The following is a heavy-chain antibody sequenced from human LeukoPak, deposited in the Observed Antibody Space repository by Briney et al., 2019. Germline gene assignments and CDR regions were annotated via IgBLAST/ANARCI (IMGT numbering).Heavy chain of an antibody. V-gene: IGHV4-39*07. D-gene: IGHD3-10*01. CDR3: ARRGSRHRGDYYMDV. J-gene: IGHJ6*03. Sequence: PSETLSLTCTVSGGSISSSSYYWGWIRQPPGKGLEWIGSIYYSGSTYYNPSLKSRVTISVDTSKNQFSLKLSSVTAADTAVYYCARRGSRHRGDYYMDVWGKGTTVTVSS. CDR2: IYYSGST. CDR1: GGSISSSSYY.